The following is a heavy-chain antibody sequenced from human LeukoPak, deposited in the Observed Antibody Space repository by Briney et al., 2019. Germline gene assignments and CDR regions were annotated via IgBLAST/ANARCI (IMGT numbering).Heavy chain of an antibody. J-gene: IGHJ6*02. CDR3: ARTYSGGRIFYDMDV. Sequence: SETLSLTCTVSGGSISSSSYYWGWIRQPPGKGLEWIGSIYYSGSTYYNPSLKSRVTISVDTSKNQFSLKLSSVTAADTAVYYCARTYSGGRIFYDMDVWGQGTTVTVSS. CDR2: IYYSGST. CDR1: GGSISSSSYY. D-gene: IGHD2-15*01. V-gene: IGHV4-39*07.